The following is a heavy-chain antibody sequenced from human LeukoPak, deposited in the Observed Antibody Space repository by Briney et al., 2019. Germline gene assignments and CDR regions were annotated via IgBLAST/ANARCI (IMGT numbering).Heavy chain of an antibody. CDR3: ARLVSAESDY. D-gene: IGHD2-8*01. CDR1: GGTFSNYA. J-gene: IGHJ4*02. V-gene: IGHV1-69*13. CDR2: IIPIFGTA. Sequence: ASVKVSCKASGGTFSNYAISWVRQAPGQGLEWMGGIIPIFGTANYARKFQGRVTITADESTSTAYMELSSLRSEDTAVYYCARLVSAESDYWGQGTLVTVSS.